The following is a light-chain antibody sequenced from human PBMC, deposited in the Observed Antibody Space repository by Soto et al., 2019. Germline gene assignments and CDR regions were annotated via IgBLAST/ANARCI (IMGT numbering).Light chain of an antibody. V-gene: IGKV1-5*03. CDR3: QQYSAYPLT. CDR2: WAS. J-gene: IGKJ4*01. CDR1: ENIYGY. Sequence: DIQLTQSPSILSASVGDRVTITCRASENIYGYLAWYQQKPGEAPKLLIYWASTLVSGDPSRFTGGESGTEFTLTISDLQPDDFATYFCQQYSAYPLTFGGVTKVDVK.